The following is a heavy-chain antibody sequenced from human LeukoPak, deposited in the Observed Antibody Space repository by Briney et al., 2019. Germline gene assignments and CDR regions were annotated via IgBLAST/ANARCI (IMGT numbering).Heavy chain of an antibody. D-gene: IGHD2-21*01. V-gene: IGHV4-38-2*02. CDR3: ARDRWGIVVVLGPNDAFDI. CDR2: IYHSGST. Sequence: SETLSLTCTVSGGSISSYYWGWIRQPPGKGLEWIGSIYHSGSTYYNPSLKSRVTISVDTSKNQFSLKLSSVTAADTAVYYCARDRWGIVVVLGPNDAFDIWGQGTMVTVSS. J-gene: IGHJ3*02. CDR1: GGSISSYY.